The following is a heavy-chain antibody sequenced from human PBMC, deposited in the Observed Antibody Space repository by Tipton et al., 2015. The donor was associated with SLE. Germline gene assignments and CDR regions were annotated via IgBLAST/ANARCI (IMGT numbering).Heavy chain of an antibody. V-gene: IGHV4-59*01. J-gene: IGHJ2*01. CDR1: GASIGTYY. Sequence: TLSLTCTVSGASIGTYYWSWIRQPPGKGLEWIGYVYNSGSTYYNPSLKSRVTMSIDTSKNQFSLNLSSVTAADTALYYCARRDLLTGYYPHPPDLWGRGTLVTVSS. CDR2: VYNSGST. D-gene: IGHD3-9*01. CDR3: ARRDLLTGYYPHPPDL.